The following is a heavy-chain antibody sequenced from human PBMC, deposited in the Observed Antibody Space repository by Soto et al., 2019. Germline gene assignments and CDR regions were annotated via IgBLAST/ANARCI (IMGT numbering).Heavy chain of an antibody. CDR1: GYTFTGYY. D-gene: IGHD3-10*01. CDR3: ARARITMVRGVTNYYYYYMDV. V-gene: IGHV1-2*04. J-gene: IGHJ6*03. CDR2: INPNSGGT. Sequence: ASVKVSCKASGYTFTGYYMHWVRQAPGQGLEWMGWINPNSGGTNYAQKFQGWVTMTRDTSISTAYRELSRLRSDDTAVYYCARARITMVRGVTNYYYYYMDVWGKGTTVTVSS.